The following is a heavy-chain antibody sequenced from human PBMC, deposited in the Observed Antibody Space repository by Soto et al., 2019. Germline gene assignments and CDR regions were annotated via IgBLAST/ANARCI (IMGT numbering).Heavy chain of an antibody. CDR3: ARDGPPDYYDSSGYLDY. J-gene: IGHJ4*02. D-gene: IGHD3-22*01. CDR1: GFTFSSYS. CDR2: ISYDGSNK. Sequence: GGSLRLSCAASGFTFSSYSMHWVRQAPGKGLEWVAVISYDGSNKYYADSVKGRFTISRDNSKNTLYLQMNSLRAEDTAVYYCARDGPPDYYDSSGYLDYWGQGTLVTV. V-gene: IGHV3-30*03.